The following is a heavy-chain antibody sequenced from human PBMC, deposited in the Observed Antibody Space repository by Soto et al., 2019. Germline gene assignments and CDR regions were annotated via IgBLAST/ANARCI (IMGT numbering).Heavy chain of an antibody. CDR2: IYYSGST. CDR3: VRDKRFYYGSGSSPNYYYYMDV. CDR1: GGSISSGGYY. Sequence: SETLSLTCTVSGGSISSGGYYWSWIRQHPGKGLEWIGYIYYSGSTYYNSSLKSRVTISVDTSKNQFSLKLSSVTAADTAVYYCVRDKRFYYGSGSSPNYYYYMDVWGKGTTVTVSS. J-gene: IGHJ6*03. V-gene: IGHV4-31*03. D-gene: IGHD3-10*01.